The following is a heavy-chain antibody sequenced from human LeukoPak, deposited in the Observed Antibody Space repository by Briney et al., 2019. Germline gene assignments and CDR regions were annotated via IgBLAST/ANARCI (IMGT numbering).Heavy chain of an antibody. D-gene: IGHD3-22*01. J-gene: IGHJ4*02. CDR1: GFTFSSYA. CDR2: ISGSGGST. Sequence: GGSLRLSCAASGFTFSSYAMSWVRQAPGKGLEWVSAISGSGGSTYYADSVKGRFTISRDNSKNTLYLQMNSLRAEDTAVYYCARNLHTYDSSGYQDYFDYWGQGTLVTVSS. V-gene: IGHV3-23*01. CDR3: ARNLHTYDSSGYQDYFDY.